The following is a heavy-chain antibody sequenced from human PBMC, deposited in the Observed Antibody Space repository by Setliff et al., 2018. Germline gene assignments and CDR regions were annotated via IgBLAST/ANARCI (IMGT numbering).Heavy chain of an antibody. J-gene: IGHJ5*02. CDR2: IYSTGST. D-gene: IGHD6-13*01. CDR1: GDSIYNQF. V-gene: IGHV4-4*08. Sequence: KPSETLSLTCTVSGDSIYNQFWSWVRQPPGKGLQWIGYIYSTGSTNYNPSLKSRVTISIDTSKNQFSLNLNSVTAADTAVYFCARDTPHDPVSSNWYRNWFDPWGQGILVTVSS. CDR3: ARDTPHDPVSSNWYRNWFDP.